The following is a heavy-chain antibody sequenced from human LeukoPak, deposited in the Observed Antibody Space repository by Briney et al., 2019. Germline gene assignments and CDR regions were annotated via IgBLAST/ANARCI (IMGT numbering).Heavy chain of an antibody. CDR2: IIPIGGTA. CDR3: ARVGGSDFWSGSYTLPLIVY. V-gene: IGHV1-69*13. D-gene: IGHD3-3*01. CDR1: GFTFSSYA. J-gene: IGHJ4*02. Sequence: RASLRLSCKASGFTFSSYAISWVRQAPGQGLEWVGGIIPIGGTANYAQTVKGRVTITADESTSTAYMELSSLRPEDTAVYYCARVGGSDFWSGSYTLPLIVYCGRRTSVTASS.